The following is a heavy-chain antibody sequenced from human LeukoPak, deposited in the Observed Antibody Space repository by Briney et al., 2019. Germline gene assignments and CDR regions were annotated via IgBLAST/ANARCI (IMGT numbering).Heavy chain of an antibody. CDR1: GFTFSNYG. Sequence: PGGSLRLSCAASGFTFSNYGTSWVRQAPGKGLEWVSAISGSGGSTYYADSLKGRFTISRDNSKNTLYLQMNSLRAEDTAVYYRAKGLWDILVVPDAPFDYWGQGTLVTVSS. D-gene: IGHD2-2*01. V-gene: IGHV3-23*01. CDR3: AKGLWDILVVPDAPFDY. CDR2: ISGSGGST. J-gene: IGHJ4*02.